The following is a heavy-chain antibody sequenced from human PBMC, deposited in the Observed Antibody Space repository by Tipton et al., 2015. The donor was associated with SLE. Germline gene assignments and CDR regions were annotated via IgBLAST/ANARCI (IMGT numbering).Heavy chain of an antibody. Sequence: QLVQSGPEVKKPGASVKVSCKASGYTFTSYGISWVRQAPGQGLEWMGIINPSGGSTSYAQKFQGRVTMTRDTSTSTVYMELSSLRSEDTAVYYCARGRSMIVVVAGGLAIWGQGTMVTVSS. V-gene: IGHV1-46*01. CDR3: ARGRSMIVVVAGGLAI. D-gene: IGHD3-22*01. CDR1: GYTFTSYG. J-gene: IGHJ3*02. CDR2: INPSGGST.